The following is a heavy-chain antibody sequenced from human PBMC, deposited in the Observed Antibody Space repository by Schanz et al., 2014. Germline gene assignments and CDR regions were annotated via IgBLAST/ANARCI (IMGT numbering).Heavy chain of an antibody. D-gene: IGHD4-17*01. CDR1: GYTFTSYD. CDR2: MNPTTGNR. CDR3: AIYYDDLAL. Sequence: QVQLVQSGAEVKKPGASVKVSCEASGYTFTSYDINWVRQAPGQGLEWMGWMNPTTGNRGYAQNFQGEVTMTRDTSLKTAYMEVTDLKFEDAGLYYCAIYYDDLALWGQGTLIAVSS. V-gene: IGHV1-8*02. J-gene: IGHJ4*02.